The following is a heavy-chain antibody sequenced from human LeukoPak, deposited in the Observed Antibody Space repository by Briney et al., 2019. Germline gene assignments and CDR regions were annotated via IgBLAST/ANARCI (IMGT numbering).Heavy chain of an antibody. D-gene: IGHD3-22*01. CDR3: ARVTMIVVVETFDY. Sequence: GASVKVSCKASGGTFSSYAISWVRQAPGQGLEWMGWINPNSGGTNYAQKFQGRVTMTRDTSISTAYMELSRLRSDDTAVYYCARVTMIVVVETFDYWGQGTLVTVSS. CDR1: GGTFSSYA. CDR2: INPNSGGT. J-gene: IGHJ4*02. V-gene: IGHV1-2*02.